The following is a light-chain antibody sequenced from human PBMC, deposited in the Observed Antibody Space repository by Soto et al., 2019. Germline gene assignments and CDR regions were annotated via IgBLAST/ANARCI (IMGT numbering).Light chain of an antibody. V-gene: IGKV1-12*01. J-gene: IGKJ5*01. CDR3: QQSHTYTIT. Sequence: DIQMTQSPSSVSASVGDSVTITCRAVRVISSWLAWYQQKPGKAPNLLIYAASNLQSGVPSRFSASGSGTDFTLTINNLQPEDFATYYCQQSHTYTITFGQGTGLEIK. CDR2: AAS. CDR1: RVISSW.